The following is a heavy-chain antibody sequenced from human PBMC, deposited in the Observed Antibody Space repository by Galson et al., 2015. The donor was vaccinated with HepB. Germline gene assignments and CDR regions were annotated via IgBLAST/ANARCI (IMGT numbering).Heavy chain of an antibody. Sequence: ETLSLTCAVYGGSFSGYYWSWLRQPPGKGLEWIGEINHSGSTNYNPSLKSRVTISVDTSKNQFSLKLSSVTAADTAVYYCARAKNSSGWYGRGRHSGGFDVWGQGTLVTVSS. V-gene: IGHV4-34*01. CDR1: GGSFSGYY. J-gene: IGHJ4*02. CDR3: ARAKNSSGWYGRGRHSGGFDV. D-gene: IGHD6-19*01. CDR2: INHSGST.